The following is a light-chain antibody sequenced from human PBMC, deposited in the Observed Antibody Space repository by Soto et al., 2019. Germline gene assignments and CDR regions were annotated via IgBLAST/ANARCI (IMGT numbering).Light chain of an antibody. Sequence: EIVLTQSPGTLSLSPGQRVTLSCRASQRVSSNRLAWYQQKPGQAPRLVIYVASSRATGIPDRFSGGGSGTEFSLTISRLEPEDLAVYYCQQYGSSPYAFGQGTKLEIK. CDR2: VAS. CDR1: QRVSSNR. J-gene: IGKJ2*01. V-gene: IGKV3-20*01. CDR3: QQYGSSPYA.